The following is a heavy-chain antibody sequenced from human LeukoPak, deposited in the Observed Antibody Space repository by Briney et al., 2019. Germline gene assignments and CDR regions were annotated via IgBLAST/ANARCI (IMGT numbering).Heavy chain of an antibody. CDR2: VSAYNGNT. Sequence: ASVKVSCKASGYTFTSYGISWVRQAPGQGLEWMGWVSAYNGNTNYAQKLQGRVTMTTDTSTSTAYMELRSLRSDDTAVYYCARVRGDYDILTGYSFDYWGQGTLVTVSS. D-gene: IGHD3-9*01. V-gene: IGHV1-18*01. J-gene: IGHJ4*02. CDR1: GYTFTSYG. CDR3: ARVRGDYDILTGYSFDY.